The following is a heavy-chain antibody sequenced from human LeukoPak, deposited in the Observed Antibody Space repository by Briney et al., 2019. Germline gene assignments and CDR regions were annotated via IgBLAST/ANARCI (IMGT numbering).Heavy chain of an antibody. D-gene: IGHD1-7*01. V-gene: IGHV3-33*01. CDR3: ARQGGLGNYATGSWFDP. Sequence: PGGSLRLSCAGSRFTFSNYGMHWVRQAPGKGLEWVAVIWYEGTNKYYADSVKGRFTISRDNSKNTLYLQMDSLRAEDTAMYYCARQGGLGNYATGSWFDPWGQGTLVTVSS. CDR1: RFTFSNYG. CDR2: IWYEGTNK. J-gene: IGHJ5*02.